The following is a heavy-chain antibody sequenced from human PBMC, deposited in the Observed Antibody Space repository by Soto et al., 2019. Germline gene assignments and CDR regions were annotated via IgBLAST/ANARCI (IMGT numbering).Heavy chain of an antibody. V-gene: IGHV3-30-3*01. CDR2: ISYDGSNK. CDR1: GVTFSSYA. D-gene: IGHD2-2*01. J-gene: IGHJ6*02. Sequence: PGGSLRLSCAASGVTFSSYAMHWVRQAPGKGLEWVAVISYDGSNKYYADSVKGRFTISRDNSKNTLYLQMNSLRSEDTAVYYCAILEEKDVVVPAAKNYYYYGMDVWGQGTTVTVSS. CDR3: AILEEKDVVVPAAKNYYYYGMDV.